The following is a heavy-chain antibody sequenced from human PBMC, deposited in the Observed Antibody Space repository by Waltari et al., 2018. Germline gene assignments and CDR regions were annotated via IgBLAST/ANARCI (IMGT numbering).Heavy chain of an antibody. D-gene: IGHD3-10*01. CDR3: ARVDYGGKNYYYYGMEV. J-gene: IGHJ6*02. V-gene: IGHV3-30*01. CDR2: ISQDGIDK. CDR1: KVTFGNFA. Sequence: QVQLVESGGGVVQPGRSLRLSCAGTKVTFGNFAVHWVRQAPGKGLEWAAVISQDGIDKYYADSVKGRFSISRDNSKNTVYLQMDSLRSDDTAVYYCARVDYGGKNYYYYGMEVWGQGTTVTVSS.